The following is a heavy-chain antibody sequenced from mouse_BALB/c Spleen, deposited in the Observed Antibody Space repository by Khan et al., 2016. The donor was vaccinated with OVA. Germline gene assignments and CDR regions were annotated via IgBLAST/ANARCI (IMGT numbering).Heavy chain of an antibody. CDR3: VTGNGIYYGHYWFAY. CDR1: GFNIKDTF. J-gene: IGHJ3*01. CDR2: IDPANGNT. D-gene: IGHD2-1*01. V-gene: IGHV14-3*02. Sequence: VQLQQSGAELVKPGASVKLSCTASGFNIKDTFIHWVKQRPEQGLEWIGRIDPANGNTKYDPKFQGKATMTADTSSNTAYLKLSSLTSEDTAVYYCVTGNGIYYGHYWFAYWGQGTLVTVSA.